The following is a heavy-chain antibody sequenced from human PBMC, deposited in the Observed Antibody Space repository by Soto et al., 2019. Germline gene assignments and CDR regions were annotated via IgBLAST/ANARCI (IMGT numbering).Heavy chain of an antibody. CDR2: IYYSGST. CDR1: GGSISSGGYY. J-gene: IGHJ5*02. CDR3: ARVGGINWFDP. Sequence: QVQLQESGPGLVKPSQTLSLTCTVSGGSISSGGYYWSWIRQHPGKGLAWIGYIYYSGSTYYNPSLMSRVTISVDTSKNQFYLKLSSVTAADTAVYYCARVGGINWFDPWGQGTLVTVSS. V-gene: IGHV4-31*03. D-gene: IGHD3-16*01.